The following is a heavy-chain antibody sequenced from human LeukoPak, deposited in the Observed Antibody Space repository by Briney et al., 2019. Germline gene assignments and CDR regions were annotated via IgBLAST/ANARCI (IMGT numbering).Heavy chain of an antibody. CDR2: ISYDGSNK. J-gene: IGHJ4*02. Sequence: GGSLRLSCAASGFTFSSYAMHWVRQAPGKGLEWVAVISYDGSNKYYADSVKGRFTISRDNSKNTLYLQMNSLRAEDTAVYYCARGMWFGELLFDYWGQGTLVTVSS. CDR3: ARGMWFGELLFDY. CDR1: GFTFSSYA. V-gene: IGHV3-30*04. D-gene: IGHD3-10*01.